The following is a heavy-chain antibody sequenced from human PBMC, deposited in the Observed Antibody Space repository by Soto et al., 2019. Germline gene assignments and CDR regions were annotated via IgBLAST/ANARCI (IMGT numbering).Heavy chain of an antibody. CDR1: GDPITSGGFY. Sequence: QVQLQESGPGLVKPSETLSLTCTLSGDPITSGGFYWTWIRQHPAKGLEWIGYIYYSGVTYYNPSLKSRATITVDTSKTQFSLNLSSVTAAATAMYYCARDLRGRRSGRFDPWGQGTLVTVSS. D-gene: IGHD3-10*01. V-gene: IGHV4-31*03. CDR2: IYYSGVT. J-gene: IGHJ5*02. CDR3: ARDLRGRRSGRFDP.